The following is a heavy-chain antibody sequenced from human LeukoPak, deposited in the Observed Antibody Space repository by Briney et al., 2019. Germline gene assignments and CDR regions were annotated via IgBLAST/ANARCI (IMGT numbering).Heavy chain of an antibody. V-gene: IGHV4-39*01. Sequence: SETLSLTCTVSGGSISSSSYYWGWIRQPPGKGLEWIGSIYYSGSTYYNPSLKSRVTISVGTSKNQFSLKLSSVTAADTAVYYCARLRYYYDSSGYYYLKGYFDYWGQGTLVTVSS. CDR3: ARLRYYYDSSGYYYLKGYFDY. CDR1: GGSISSSSYY. CDR2: IYYSGST. J-gene: IGHJ4*02. D-gene: IGHD3-22*01.